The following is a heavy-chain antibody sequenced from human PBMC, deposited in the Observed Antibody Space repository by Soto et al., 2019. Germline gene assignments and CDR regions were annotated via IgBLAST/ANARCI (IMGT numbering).Heavy chain of an antibody. CDR3: ARGPVTIFGVADAFDI. CDR2: ISSSSSTI. J-gene: IGHJ3*02. CDR1: GFTFSSYS. Sequence: PGGSLRLSCAASGFTFSSYSMNWVRQAPGKGLEWVSYISSSSSTIYYADSVKGRFTISRDNAKNSLYLQMNSLRDEDTAVYYCARGPVTIFGVADAFDIWGQGTMVTVSS. V-gene: IGHV3-48*02. D-gene: IGHD3-3*01.